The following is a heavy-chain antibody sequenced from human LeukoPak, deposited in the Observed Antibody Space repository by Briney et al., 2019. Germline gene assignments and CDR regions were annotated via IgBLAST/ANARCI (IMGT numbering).Heavy chain of an antibody. CDR3: ARVVWYSSSSMYYYMDV. J-gene: IGHJ6*03. D-gene: IGHD6-6*01. CDR2: ISTYNGNT. Sequence: ASVKVSCKASGYSFTSYGISWVRQAPGQGLEWMGWISTYNGNTNYAQKLQGRVTMTTDTSTSTAYMELRSLRSDDTAVYYCARVVWYSSSSMYYYMDVWGKGTTVTVSS. V-gene: IGHV1-18*01. CDR1: GYSFTSYG.